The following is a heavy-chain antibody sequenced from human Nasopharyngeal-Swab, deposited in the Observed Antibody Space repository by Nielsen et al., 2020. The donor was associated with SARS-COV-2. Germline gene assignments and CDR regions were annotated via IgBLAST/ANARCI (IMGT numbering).Heavy chain of an antibody. D-gene: IGHD6-19*01. CDR1: GFTFSSFG. CDR2: IAHDASNE. CDR3: VRGSSDWRGIDY. Sequence: GESLKISCAASGFTFSSFGMHWVRQAPGKGLEWVAFIAHDASNEYYGDSVKGRFTISRDNPKNTFYLQMNSLRADDTAVYYCVRGSSDWRGIDYWGQGTLVTVSS. J-gene: IGHJ4*02. V-gene: IGHV3-30*03.